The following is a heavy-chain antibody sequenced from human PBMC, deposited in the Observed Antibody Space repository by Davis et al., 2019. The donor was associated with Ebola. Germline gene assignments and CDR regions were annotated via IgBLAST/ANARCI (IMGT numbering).Heavy chain of an antibody. Sequence: PGGSLRLSCAASGFTFSSYGMHWVRQAPGKGLEWVAVIWYDGSNKYYADSVKGRFTISRDNSKNTLYLQMNSLRAEDTAVYYCARDRTVTTWAGAFDIWGQGTMVTVSS. CDR1: GFTFSSYG. V-gene: IGHV3-33*01. CDR2: IWYDGSNK. J-gene: IGHJ3*02. CDR3: ARDRTVTTWAGAFDI. D-gene: IGHD4-17*01.